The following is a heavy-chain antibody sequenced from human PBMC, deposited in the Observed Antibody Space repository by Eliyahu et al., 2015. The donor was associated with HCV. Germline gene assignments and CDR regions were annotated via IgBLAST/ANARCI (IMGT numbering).Heavy chain of an antibody. V-gene: IGHV4-59*01. CDR2: XHYSGST. D-gene: IGHD6-19*01. Sequence: QVQLQESGPGLVQPSETLSLXCTVSGGSIXTYXWSWIRQPPGKGLEWVGYXHYSGSTTYNPSLKSRVTISVDTSKNQFSLKLSSVTAADTAVYYCASGGGGIAVAGTGGWFDPWGQGTLVTVSS. J-gene: IGHJ5*02. CDR3: ASGGGGIAVAGTGGWFDP. CDR1: GGSIXTYX.